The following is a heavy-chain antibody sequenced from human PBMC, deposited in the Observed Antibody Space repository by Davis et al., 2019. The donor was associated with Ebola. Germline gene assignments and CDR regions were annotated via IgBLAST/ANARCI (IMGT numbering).Heavy chain of an antibody. Sequence: GESLKISCAASGFTFSSYAMHWVRQAPGKGLEWVAVISYDGSNKYYADSVKGRFTISRDNSKNTLYLQMNSLRAEDTAVYYCAKDYGYSSSWYLDYWGQGTLVTVSS. V-gene: IGHV3-30*04. CDR3: AKDYGYSSSWYLDY. CDR1: GFTFSSYA. D-gene: IGHD6-13*01. J-gene: IGHJ4*02. CDR2: ISYDGSNK.